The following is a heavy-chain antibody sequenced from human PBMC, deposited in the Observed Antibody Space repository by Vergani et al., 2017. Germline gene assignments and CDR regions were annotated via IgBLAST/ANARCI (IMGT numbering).Heavy chain of an antibody. CDR3: TTGMMGATQINYHGMDV. V-gene: IGHV1-46*03. D-gene: IGHD1-26*01. CDR1: GYTFTSYY. Sequence: QVQLVQSGAEVKKPGASVKVSCKASGYTFTSYYMHWVRQAPGQGLEWMGIINPSGGSTSYAQKFKGRVTMTRDTSTSTVYMGLSGLRLEDTAVYYCTTGMMGATQINYHGMDVWGQGTTVTVSS. CDR2: INPSGGST. J-gene: IGHJ6*02.